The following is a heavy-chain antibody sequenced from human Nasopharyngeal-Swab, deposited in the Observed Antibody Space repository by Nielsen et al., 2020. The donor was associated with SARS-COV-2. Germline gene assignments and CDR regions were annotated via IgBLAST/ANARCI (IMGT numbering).Heavy chain of an antibody. CDR1: GFTFSSYA. CDR3: AMRVYYGMDV. V-gene: IGHV3-23*01. Sequence: GGSLRLSCVASGFTFSSYAMSWVRQAPGKGLNWVSAISGAGSSTYYADSVKGRFTISRDNSKNTLYLQMNSLRAEDTALYYCAMRVYYGMDVWGQGTTVTVSS. CDR2: ISGAGSST. J-gene: IGHJ6*02.